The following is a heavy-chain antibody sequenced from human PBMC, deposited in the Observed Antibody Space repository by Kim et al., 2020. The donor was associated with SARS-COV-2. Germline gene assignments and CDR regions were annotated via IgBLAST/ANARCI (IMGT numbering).Heavy chain of an antibody. J-gene: IGHJ6*02. CDR3: ARASGITMIVVVTAYGMDV. CDR2: INPSGGST. V-gene: IGHV1-46*01. D-gene: IGHD3-22*01. CDR1: GYTSTSYY. Sequence: ASVKVSCKASGYTSTSYYMHWVRQAPGQGLEWMGIINPSGGSTSYAQKFQGRVTMTRDTSTSTVYMELSSLRSEDTAVYYCARASGITMIVVVTAYGMDVGGQGTTVTVYS.